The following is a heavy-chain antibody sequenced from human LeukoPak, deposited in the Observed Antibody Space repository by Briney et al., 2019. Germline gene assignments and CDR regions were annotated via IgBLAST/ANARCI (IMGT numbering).Heavy chain of an antibody. Sequence: GGSLRLSCTVSGFPFSSYWMHWVRQAPGKGLVWVSRLSTDGSTTSYADSVKGRFTISRDNAKNTLYLQMNSLRAEDTDIYCCSRVGTGTTRDYWGQGTLVTVSS. D-gene: IGHD1-14*01. J-gene: IGHJ4*02. CDR1: GFPFSSYW. V-gene: IGHV3-74*01. CDR3: SRVGTGTTRDY. CDR2: LSTDGSTT.